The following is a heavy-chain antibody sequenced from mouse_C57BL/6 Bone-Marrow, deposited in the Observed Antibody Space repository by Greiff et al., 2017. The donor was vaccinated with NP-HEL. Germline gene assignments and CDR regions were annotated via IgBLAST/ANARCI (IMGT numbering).Heavy chain of an antibody. Sequence: EVQLLESGGGLVKPGGSLKLSCAASGFTFSDYGMHWVRQAPEKGLEWVAYISSGRGTIYYADTLKGRFTISRDNTKNTLLLQVTSLRSEYTAMYYCESRGLLYWGQGTLVTVSA. D-gene: IGHD2-3*01. CDR2: ISSGRGTI. J-gene: IGHJ3*01. CDR1: GFTFSDYG. CDR3: ESRGLLY. V-gene: IGHV5-17*01.